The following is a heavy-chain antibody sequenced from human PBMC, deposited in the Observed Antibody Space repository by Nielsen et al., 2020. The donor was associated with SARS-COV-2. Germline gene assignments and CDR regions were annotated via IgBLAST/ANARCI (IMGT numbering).Heavy chain of an antibody. CDR2: IYFSGRT. CDR3: ARESSGYDHYNYGMDV. Sequence: SETLSLTCTVSGGSISSGGYYWSWIRHHPGKGLEWIGYIYFSGRTCYNPSLKSRVTISVDTSKNQFSRSLRSVTAADTAVYYCARESSGYDHYNYGMDVWGQGTTVTASS. J-gene: IGHJ6*02. D-gene: IGHD5-12*01. CDR1: GGSISSGGYY. V-gene: IGHV4-31*03.